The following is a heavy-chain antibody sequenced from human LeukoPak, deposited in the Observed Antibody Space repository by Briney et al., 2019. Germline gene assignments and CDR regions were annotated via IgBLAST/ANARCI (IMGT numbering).Heavy chain of an antibody. CDR1: GGTFSSYA. D-gene: IGHD1-26*01. Sequence: ASVKVSCKASGGTFSSYAISWVRQAPGQGLEWMGGIIPIFGTANYAQKFQGRVTITADESTSTAYMELRSLRSEDTAVYYCAAVGSRAAGGSYREFDYWGQGTLVTVSS. CDR2: IIPIFGTA. CDR3: AAVGSRAAGGSYREFDY. J-gene: IGHJ4*02. V-gene: IGHV1-69*13.